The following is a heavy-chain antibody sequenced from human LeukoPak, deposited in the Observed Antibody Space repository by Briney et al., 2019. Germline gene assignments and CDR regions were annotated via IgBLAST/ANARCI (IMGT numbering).Heavy chain of an antibody. CDR1: EYTFTGYY. J-gene: IGHJ6*03. D-gene: IGHD5-18*01. CDR3: ARGYSYLYYYYYMDV. Sequence: ASVKVSCKASEYTFTGYYMHWVRQAPGQGLEWMGWINPNSGGTNYAQNFQGRVTMTRDTSITTAYMELSSLRSEDTAVYYCARGYSYLYYYYYMDVWGKGTTVTVSS. CDR2: INPNSGGT. V-gene: IGHV1-2*02.